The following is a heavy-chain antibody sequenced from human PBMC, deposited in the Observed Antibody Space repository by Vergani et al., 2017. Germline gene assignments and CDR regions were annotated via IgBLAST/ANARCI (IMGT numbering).Heavy chain of an antibody. CDR3: VRLPRGPWYFDL. CDR1: GVSLSRFW. CDR2: ISPDGRST. V-gene: IGHV3-7*01. Sequence: QLVESGGGWVQPGGSLRLSCAASGVSLSRFWMSWVRQAPEKGLAWVAHISPDGRSTSYVDSVKGRFTISRDNTKNSLSLQMSGLRVEDTAVYYCVRLPRGPWYFDLWGRGTLITVSS. J-gene: IGHJ2*01.